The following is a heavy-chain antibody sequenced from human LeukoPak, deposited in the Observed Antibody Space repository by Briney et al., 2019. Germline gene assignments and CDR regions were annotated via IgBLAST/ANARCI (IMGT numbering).Heavy chain of an antibody. J-gene: IGHJ5*02. Sequence: SETLSLTCAVYGGSFSSYYWSWIRQPPGKGLEWIGEINHSGSTNYNPSLKSRVTISVDTSKNQFSLKLSSVTAADTAVYYCARDRSSWYFRWFDPWGQGTLVTVSS. V-gene: IGHV4-34*01. CDR2: INHSGST. D-gene: IGHD6-13*01. CDR3: ARDRSSWYFRWFDP. CDR1: GGSFSSYY.